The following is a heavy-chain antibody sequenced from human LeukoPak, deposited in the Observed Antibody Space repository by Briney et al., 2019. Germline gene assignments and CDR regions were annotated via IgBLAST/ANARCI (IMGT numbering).Heavy chain of an antibody. CDR2: INAGNGNT. CDR1: GYTFTGYY. D-gene: IGHD3-22*01. J-gene: IGHJ6*02. CDR3: ARDQVDSSGYYFLGNGMDV. Sequence: ASVKVSCKASGYTFTGYYMHWVRQAPGQRLEWMGWINAGNGNTKYSQKFQGRVTITRDTSASTAYMELSSLRSEDTAVYYCARDQVDSSGYYFLGNGMDVWGQGTTVTVSS. V-gene: IGHV1-3*01.